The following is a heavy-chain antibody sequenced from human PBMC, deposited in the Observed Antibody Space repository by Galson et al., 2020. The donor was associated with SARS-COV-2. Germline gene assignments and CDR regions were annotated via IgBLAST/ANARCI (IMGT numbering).Heavy chain of an antibody. D-gene: IGHD2-2*01. Sequence: SETLSLTCAVYGGSFSGYYWSWIRQPPGKGLEWIGEINHSGSTNYNPSLKSRVTISVDTSKNQFSLKLSSVTAADTAVYYCARERIVVVPTPTVYYYYYGMDVWGQGTTVTVS. CDR2: INHSGST. J-gene: IGHJ6*02. CDR3: ARERIVVVPTPTVYYYYYGMDV. V-gene: IGHV4-34*01. CDR1: GGSFSGYY.